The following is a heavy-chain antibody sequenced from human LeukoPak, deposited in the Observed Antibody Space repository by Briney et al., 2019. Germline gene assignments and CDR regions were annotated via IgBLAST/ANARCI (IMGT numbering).Heavy chain of an antibody. V-gene: IGHV1-18*04. Sequence: ASVKVSCKASGYTFTSYGISWVGQAPGHGREGMGWNSAYNGNTNYAQKLQGRVTMTTDTSTSTAYMELRSLRSDDTAVYYCAREAPQYSSSWEYGMDVWGKGTTVTVSS. CDR2: NSAYNGNT. D-gene: IGHD6-13*01. CDR1: GYTFTSYG. J-gene: IGHJ6*04. CDR3: AREAPQYSSSWEYGMDV.